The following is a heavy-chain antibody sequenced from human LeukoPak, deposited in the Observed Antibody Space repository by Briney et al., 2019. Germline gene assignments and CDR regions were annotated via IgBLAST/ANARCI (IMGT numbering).Heavy chain of an antibody. Sequence: GGSLRLSCAASGFTFSGYGMNWVRQAPGKGLEWDSYISSSGSHIYYADSVRGRFTISRDNAQNSLYLHLNSLRVEDTAVYYCARDVLGSGSRFDYWGQGTLVTVSS. CDR3: ARDVLGSGSRFDY. V-gene: IGHV3-48*01. CDR1: GFTFSGYG. CDR2: ISSSGSHI. D-gene: IGHD1-26*01. J-gene: IGHJ4*02.